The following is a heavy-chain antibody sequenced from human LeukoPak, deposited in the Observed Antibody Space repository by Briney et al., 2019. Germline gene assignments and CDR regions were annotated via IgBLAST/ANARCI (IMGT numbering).Heavy chain of an antibody. CDR3: ARGLRYCSGGSCLGRYFDY. CDR2: INHSGST. Sequence: SETLSLTCAVYGGSFSGYYWSWIRQPPGKGLEWIAEINHSGSTNYNPSLKSRVTISVDTSKNQFSLKLSSVTAADTAVYYCARGLRYCSGGSCLGRYFDYWGQGTLVTVSS. J-gene: IGHJ4*02. V-gene: IGHV4-34*01. CDR1: GGSFSGYY. D-gene: IGHD2-15*01.